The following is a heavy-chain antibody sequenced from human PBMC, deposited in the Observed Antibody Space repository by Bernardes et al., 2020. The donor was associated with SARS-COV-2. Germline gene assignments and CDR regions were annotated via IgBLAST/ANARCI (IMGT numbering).Heavy chain of an antibody. D-gene: IGHD2-21*02. Sequence: SETLSLTCTVSGGSISSGSYYWTWVRQSAGKGLEWIGRIYTSGSTNYNPSLKSRVTISADASRNQFSLKLTSVTAADTAIYYCAREDPSHCGGDCFLNSWGQGTLVTVSS. J-gene: IGHJ4*02. V-gene: IGHV4-61*02. CDR1: GGSISSGSYY. CDR3: AREDPSHCGGDCFLNS. CDR2: IYTSGST.